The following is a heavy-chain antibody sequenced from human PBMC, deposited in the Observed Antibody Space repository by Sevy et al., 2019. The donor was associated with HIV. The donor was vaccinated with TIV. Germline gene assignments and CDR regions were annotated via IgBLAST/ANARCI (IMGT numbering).Heavy chain of an antibody. V-gene: IGHV1-2*02. J-gene: IGHJ6*02. CDR1: GYTFTGYY. D-gene: IGHD4-17*01. CDR2: LNPNSGGT. CDR3: ARGWSAYGDYYIYYYYGMDV. Sequence: ASVKVSCKASGYTFTGYYMHWVRQAPGQGLEWMGWLNPNSGGTNYAQKFQGRVTMTRDTSISTAYMELSRLRSDDTAVYYCARGWSAYGDYYIYYYYGMDVWDQGTTVTVSS.